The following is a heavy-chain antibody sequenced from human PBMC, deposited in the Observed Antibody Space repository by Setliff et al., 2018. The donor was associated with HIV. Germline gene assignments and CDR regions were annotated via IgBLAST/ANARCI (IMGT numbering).Heavy chain of an antibody. CDR1: GGSINSTSYY. CDR2: IYFSGTP. J-gene: IGHJ4*02. D-gene: IGHD2-8*02. Sequence: SETLSLTCTVSGGSINSTSYYWGWIRPPPGNGLEWVASIYFSGTPYYNPSLKNRVTISVDTSKNQFSLKLSSVTAADTAVYYCARRGMWSYATGGNPTANFDYWGQGVLVTVSS. CDR3: ARRGMWSYATGGNPTANFDY. V-gene: IGHV4-39*01.